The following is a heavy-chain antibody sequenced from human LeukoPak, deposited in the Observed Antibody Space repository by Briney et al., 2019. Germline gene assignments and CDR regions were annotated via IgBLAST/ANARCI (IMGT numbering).Heavy chain of an antibody. J-gene: IGHJ1*01. D-gene: IGHD3-10*01. CDR1: GFTFRRYW. V-gene: IGHV3-7*01. CDR2: IKEDGSQK. Sequence: GGSLRLSCAVSGFTFRRYWMNWVRQAPGKGLEWVANIKEDGSQKFYVDSVKGRFTISRDNAKSSLYLQMNSLRAEDTAVYYCANDLLWLRELSSDPQFQHWGQGTLVTVSS. CDR3: ANDLLWLRELSSDPQFQH.